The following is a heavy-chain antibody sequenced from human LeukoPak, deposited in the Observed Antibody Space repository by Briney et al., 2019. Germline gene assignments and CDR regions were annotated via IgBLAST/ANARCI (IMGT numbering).Heavy chain of an antibody. CDR2: LETGGRT. Sequence: PSGTLSLTCGVSGGSISGTNWWSWVRQAPGKGPEWVSSLETGGRTSYADSVKGRFTISRDKSKNILFLQMSGLGPEDTAVYYCAKTTVTTFFDYWGQGTLVTVSS. D-gene: IGHD4-11*01. V-gene: IGHV3-66*01. CDR1: GGSISGTNW. J-gene: IGHJ4*02. CDR3: AKTTVTTFFDY.